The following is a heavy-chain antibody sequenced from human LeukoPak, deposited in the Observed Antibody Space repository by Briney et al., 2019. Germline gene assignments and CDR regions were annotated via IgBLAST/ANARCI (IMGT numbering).Heavy chain of an antibody. Sequence: PSETLSLTCAVYGGSFSGYYWSWIRQPPGKGLEWIGEINHSGSTNYNPSLKSRVTISVDTSKNQFSLKLSSVTAADTAVYYCARRMYGGYPRGGKYFDYWGQGTLVTVSS. V-gene: IGHV4-34*01. CDR3: ARRMYGGYPRGGKYFDY. D-gene: IGHD5-12*01. CDR1: GGSFSGYY. J-gene: IGHJ4*02. CDR2: INHSGST.